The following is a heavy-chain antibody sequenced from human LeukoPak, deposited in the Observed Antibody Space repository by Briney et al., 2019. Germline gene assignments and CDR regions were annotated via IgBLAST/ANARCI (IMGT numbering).Heavy chain of an antibody. CDR3: AKRGVVIRVILVGFHKEANYFDS. CDR1: GFTLSNYG. Sequence: GGSLRLSCAVSGFTLSNYGMSWVRQAPGKGLEWAAGISDSGGRPNYADSVKGRFSISRDNPKNTLYLQMNSLRAEDTAVYFCAKRGVVIRVILVGFHKEANYFDSWGQGALVTVSS. CDR2: ISDSGGRP. J-gene: IGHJ4*02. D-gene: IGHD3-22*01. V-gene: IGHV3-23*01.